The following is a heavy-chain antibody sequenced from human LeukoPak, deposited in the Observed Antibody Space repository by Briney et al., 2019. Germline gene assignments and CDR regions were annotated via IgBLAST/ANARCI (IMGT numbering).Heavy chain of an antibody. Sequence: TASQTLSLTCTVSGDSISSGGYYWSWIRQHPGKGLEWIGYISYSGSTNCNPSLKSRVTISVDKSKNQFSLKLSSVTAADTAVYYCARISNQFWPGGGWFDPWGQGTLVTVSS. CDR2: ISYSGST. CDR1: GDSISSGGYY. CDR3: ARISNQFWPGGGWFDP. V-gene: IGHV4-31*03. D-gene: IGHD4-11*01. J-gene: IGHJ5*02.